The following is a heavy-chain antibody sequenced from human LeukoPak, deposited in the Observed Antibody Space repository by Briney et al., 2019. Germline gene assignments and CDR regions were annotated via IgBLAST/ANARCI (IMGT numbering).Heavy chain of an antibody. J-gene: IGHJ4*02. V-gene: IGHV3-11*06. Sequence: GGSLRLSCAASGFTFTDSYMTWVRQAPGKGLEWLSYISGSGDDTNYADSVGGRFTISRDNAKNSLYLQMNSLRVEDTAVYYCARDPRTVRIWGQGTLVTVSS. CDR2: ISGSGDDT. CDR1: GFTFTDSY. D-gene: IGHD1-1*01. CDR3: ARDPRTVRI.